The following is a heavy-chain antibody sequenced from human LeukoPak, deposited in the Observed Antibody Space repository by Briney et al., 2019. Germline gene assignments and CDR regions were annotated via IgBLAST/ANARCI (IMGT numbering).Heavy chain of an antibody. D-gene: IGHD3-22*01. J-gene: IGHJ6*03. V-gene: IGHV4-4*07. CDR3: ARARLVSYYYYYMDV. CDR1: GGSISSYY. Sequence: SETLSLTCAVSGGSISSYYWSWIRQPAGKGLEWIGRIYTSGSTNYNPSLKSRVTMSVDTSKNQFSLKLSSVTAADTAVYYCARARLVSYYYYYMDVWGKGTTVTVSS. CDR2: IYTSGST.